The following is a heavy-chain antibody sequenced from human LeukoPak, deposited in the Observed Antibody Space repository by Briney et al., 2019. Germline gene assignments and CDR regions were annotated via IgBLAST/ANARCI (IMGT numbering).Heavy chain of an antibody. CDR3: TTRGSGSYYSCGS. Sequence: GSLRPPCLAPGFTFGDYGMIWVRHAPGKGLGCVGFIRSKSYGGTTEYAASVKGRFTISRDDSKSITYLQMNSLKTEDTAVYYCTTRGSGSYYSCGSWGQGTLVTVSS. V-gene: IGHV3-49*04. D-gene: IGHD1-26*01. CDR1: GFTFGDYG. J-gene: IGHJ5*02. CDR2: IRSKSYGGTT.